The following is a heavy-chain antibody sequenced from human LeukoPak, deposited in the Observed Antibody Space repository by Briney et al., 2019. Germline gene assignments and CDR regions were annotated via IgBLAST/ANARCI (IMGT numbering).Heavy chain of an antibody. CDR3: TRVGYIDEGIDY. D-gene: IGHD5-24*01. CDR2: IKQDGSKK. Sequence: GESLRLSCTASGFAFSNHAMSWVRQAPGKGLEWVANIKQDGSKKSYVDSVKGRFTISRDNAKNSLYLQMNSLRAEDTAIYYCTRVGYIDEGIDYWGQGTLVTVSS. CDR1: GFAFSNHA. J-gene: IGHJ4*01. V-gene: IGHV3-7*04.